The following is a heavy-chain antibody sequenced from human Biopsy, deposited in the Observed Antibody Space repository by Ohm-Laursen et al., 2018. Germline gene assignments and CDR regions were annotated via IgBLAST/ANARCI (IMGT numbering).Heavy chain of an antibody. V-gene: IGHV3-33*04. Sequence: LRLSCAASGFTFGHYAMHWVRQAPGKGLEWISLIWYDETNEDYADSVKGRFTISRDNSKNTLYLQINTLTLEDTAFYYCARGLSSGWYGYFDVWGRGTLVTVSS. CDR3: ARGLSSGWYGYFDV. CDR2: IWYDETNE. J-gene: IGHJ2*01. D-gene: IGHD6-19*01. CDR1: GFTFGHYA.